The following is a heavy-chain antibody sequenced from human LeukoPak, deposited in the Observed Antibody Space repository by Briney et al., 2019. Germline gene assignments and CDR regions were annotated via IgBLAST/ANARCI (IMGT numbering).Heavy chain of an antibody. CDR1: GYSISSGYY. D-gene: IGHD6-19*01. Sequence: SETLSLTCTVSGYSISSGYYWGWIRQPPGQGLEWIGSIYHSGSTYYNPSLKSRVTISVDTSKNQFSLKLSSVTAADTAVYYCAHCVRLVSPFDYWGQGTLVTVSS. CDR2: IYHSGST. V-gene: IGHV4-38-2*02. J-gene: IGHJ4*02. CDR3: AHCVRLVSPFDY.